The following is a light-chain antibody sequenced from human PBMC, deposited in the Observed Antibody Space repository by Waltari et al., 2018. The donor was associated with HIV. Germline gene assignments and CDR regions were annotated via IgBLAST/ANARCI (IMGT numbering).Light chain of an antibody. J-gene: IGLJ2*01. V-gene: IGLV2-8*01. Sequence: QSALTQPPSASGSLGQSVTISCTGPSSDIGAYDSFSWFQQHPNNAPKLLLYEVSKRPSGVPDRFSGSRSGETAFLSVSGLQPDDTAGYFCSSYGDNIRVLFGGGTNLTVL. CDR1: SSDIGAYDS. CDR2: EVS. CDR3: SSYGDNIRVL.